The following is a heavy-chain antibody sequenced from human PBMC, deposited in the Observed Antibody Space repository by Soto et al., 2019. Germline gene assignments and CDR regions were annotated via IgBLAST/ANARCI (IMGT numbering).Heavy chain of an antibody. Sequence: SVKVSCKASGYTFTSYGISWVRQAPGQGLEWMGGIIPIFGTANYAQKFQGRVTITADESTSTAYMELSSLRSEDTAVYYCAREREFQRAAFDIWGQGTMVTVSS. D-gene: IGHD3-10*01. CDR2: IIPIFGTA. CDR3: AREREFQRAAFDI. J-gene: IGHJ3*02. CDR1: GYTFTSYG. V-gene: IGHV1-69*13.